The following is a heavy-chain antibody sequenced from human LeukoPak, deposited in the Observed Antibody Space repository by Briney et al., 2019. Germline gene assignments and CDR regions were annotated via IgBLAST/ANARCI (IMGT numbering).Heavy chain of an antibody. D-gene: IGHD3-22*01. Sequence: GGSLRLSCAASGFTFSRYALHWVRQAPGKGLEYVSSISTNGGSTYYANSVKGRFTISRDNSKNTLFLQLGSLRAEDMAVYYCARADYYDSSGYNDYWGQGALVTVSS. J-gene: IGHJ4*02. CDR1: GFTFSRYA. CDR3: ARADYYDSSGYNDY. CDR2: ISTNGGST. V-gene: IGHV3-64*01.